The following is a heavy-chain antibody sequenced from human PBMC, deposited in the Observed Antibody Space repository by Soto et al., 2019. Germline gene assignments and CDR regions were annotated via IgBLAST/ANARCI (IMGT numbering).Heavy chain of an antibody. D-gene: IGHD2-21*01. Sequence: EVQLVESGGGLVQPGGSLRLSCVASGSTFSDHYMDWVRQAPGKGLEWVGRTGNRANSYTTEYAASVKGRFSISRDDSKNSLYLQMNSLKTEDTAVYHCTRGYSSVSIYAFDIWGQGKMVTVSS. J-gene: IGHJ3*02. CDR3: TRGYSSVSIYAFDI. V-gene: IGHV3-72*01. CDR2: TGNRANSYTT. CDR1: GSTFSDHY.